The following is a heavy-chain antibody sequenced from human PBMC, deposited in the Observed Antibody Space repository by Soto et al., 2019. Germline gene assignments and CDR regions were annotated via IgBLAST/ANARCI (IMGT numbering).Heavy chain of an antibody. J-gene: IGHJ6*02. CDR1: SGSITSSNW. CDR3: ARRTWGMDV. CDR2: NFHNGNT. Sequence: QVQLQESGPGLVKPSGTLSLTCAVSSGSITSSNWWSWVRQPPGKGLEWIGENFHNGNTYYNPSLKSRVTMSVDTSKNQFSLNLGSVTAADTAVYYCARRTWGMDVWGQGTTVTVSS. D-gene: IGHD2-8*01. V-gene: IGHV4-4*02.